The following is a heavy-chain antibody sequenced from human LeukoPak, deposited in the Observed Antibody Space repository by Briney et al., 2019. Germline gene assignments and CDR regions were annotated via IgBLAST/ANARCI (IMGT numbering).Heavy chain of an antibody. Sequence: GGSLRLSCAASGFTFSSYGMNWVRQAPGKGLEWVSYISASSDSIYYADSVKGRFTISRDNAKNSLYLQMNSLRAEDTAVYYCASVASAMALDYWGQGTLVTVSS. J-gene: IGHJ4*02. CDR1: GFTFSSYG. V-gene: IGHV3-21*05. CDR3: ASVASAMALDY. CDR2: ISASSDSI. D-gene: IGHD2-2*01.